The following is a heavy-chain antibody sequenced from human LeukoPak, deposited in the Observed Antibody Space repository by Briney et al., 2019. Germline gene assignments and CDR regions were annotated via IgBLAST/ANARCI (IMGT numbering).Heavy chain of an antibody. D-gene: IGHD2-15*01. J-gene: IGHJ6*03. CDR3: ATLCCGSYYMDV. CDR2: IIPISGTT. CDR1: GGTLNSYV. Sequence: GGSVKVSCKASGGTLNSYVISWVRQAPGQGLEWRGGIIPISGTTNYAQKFQGRVTITADKSTSTAYMELSSLRSEDTAVYYCATLCCGSYYMDVWGKGTTVTVSS. V-gene: IGHV1-69*06.